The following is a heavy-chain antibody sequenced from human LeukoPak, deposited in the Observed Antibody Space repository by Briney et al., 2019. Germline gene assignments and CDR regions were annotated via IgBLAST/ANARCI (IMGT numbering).Heavy chain of an antibody. D-gene: IGHD4-17*01. V-gene: IGHV4-59*01. CDR3: ATGYGDFRVEGRYFYS. CDR2: VHYSGTT. Sequence: SETLSLTCTVSDGSITNYDWSWGRQPPGKGLEFIGHVHYSGTTNYNPSLRSQVTISIDTSKKHFFLKLKSVTAADTAVYYCATGYGDFRVEGRYFYSWGQGTLVTVSS. CDR1: DGSITNYD. J-gene: IGHJ4*02.